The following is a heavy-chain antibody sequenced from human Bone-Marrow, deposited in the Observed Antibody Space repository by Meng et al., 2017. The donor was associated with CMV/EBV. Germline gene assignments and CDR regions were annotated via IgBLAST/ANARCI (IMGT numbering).Heavy chain of an antibody. V-gene: IGHV1-46*01. CDR2: INPSGGST. Sequence: ASVKVSCKASGYTFTSYYMHWVRQAPGQGLEWMGIINPSGGSTSYAQKFQGRVTMTRDTSTSTVYMELSSLRSEDTAVYYCARLGTTWSGYGFYYYYGMDVWGQGTTVTVSS. CDR1: GYTFTSYY. D-gene: IGHD3-3*01. CDR3: ARLGTTWSGYGFYYYYGMDV. J-gene: IGHJ6*02.